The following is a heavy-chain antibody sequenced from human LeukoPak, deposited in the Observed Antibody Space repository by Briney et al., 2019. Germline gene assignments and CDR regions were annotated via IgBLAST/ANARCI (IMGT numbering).Heavy chain of an antibody. D-gene: IGHD2-8*01. V-gene: IGHV1-69*06. CDR2: IIPIFATA. Sequence: RASVKVSCKASGGTFNNYTISWVRQAPGHGLEWMGGIIPIFATANYAQRFQGKVTITADKSTSTAYMELSRLRSDDTAVYYCARDLIYCTNGVCYNFDYWGQGTLVTVSS. CDR1: GGTFNNYT. CDR3: ARDLIYCTNGVCYNFDY. J-gene: IGHJ4*02.